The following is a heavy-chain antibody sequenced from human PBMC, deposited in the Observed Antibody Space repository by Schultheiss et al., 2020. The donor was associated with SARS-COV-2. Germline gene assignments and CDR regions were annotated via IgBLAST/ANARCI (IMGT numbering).Heavy chain of an antibody. D-gene: IGHD3-3*01. Sequence: SVKVSCKASGGTFSSYAISWVRQAPGQGLEWMGGIIPIFGTANYAQKFQGRVTITADKSTSTAYMELSSLRSEDTAVYYCARAGARDFWSGYYPYYGMDVWGQGTTVTVSS. CDR3: ARAGARDFWSGYYPYYGMDV. CDR1: GGTFSSYA. V-gene: IGHV1-69*06. CDR2: IIPIFGTA. J-gene: IGHJ6*02.